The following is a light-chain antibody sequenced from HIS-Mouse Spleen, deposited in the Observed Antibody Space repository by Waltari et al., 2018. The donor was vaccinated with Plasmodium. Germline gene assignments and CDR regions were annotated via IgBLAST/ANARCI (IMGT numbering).Light chain of an antibody. Sequence: QSALTPPASVSGSPGQSITISCTGTSSDVGSSNLVSWYQQHPGKAPKLMIYEGRKRPSGVSNRFSGSKSGNTASLTISGLQAEDEADYYCCSYAGSSTWVFGGGTKLTVL. CDR1: SSDVGSSNL. V-gene: IGLV2-23*01. J-gene: IGLJ3*02. CDR3: CSYAGSSTWV. CDR2: EGR.